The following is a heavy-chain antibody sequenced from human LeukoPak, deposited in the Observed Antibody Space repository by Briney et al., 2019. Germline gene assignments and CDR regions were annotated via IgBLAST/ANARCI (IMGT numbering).Heavy chain of an antibody. V-gene: IGHV4-39*01. D-gene: IGHD3-3*01. CDR3: ARLSIFGVVPDY. CDR2: MYYSGST. CDR1: GGSISTSSYY. J-gene: IGHJ4*02. Sequence: SETLSLTCTVSGGSISTSSYYWGWIRQPPGKGLEWVGSMYYSGSTYYNPSLKSRVTISVDTSKNQFSLKLSSVTAADTAVYYCARLSIFGVVPDYWGQGALVTVSS.